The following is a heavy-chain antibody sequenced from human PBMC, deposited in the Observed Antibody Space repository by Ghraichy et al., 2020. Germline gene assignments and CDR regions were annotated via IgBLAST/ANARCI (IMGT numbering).Heavy chain of an antibody. J-gene: IGHJ4*02. V-gene: IGHV1-3*01. CDR3: ARVAADFWSVYYNPTFDY. CDR1: GDTFTSYA. D-gene: IGHD3-3*01. CDR2: ITAGNGDT. Sequence: ASVKVSCKASGDTFTSYAVHWVRQAPGQRLEWMGWITAGNGDTKYAQKFQGRVTITRDTSATTVYMELSSLRSEDTAVYYCARVAADFWSVYYNPTFDYWGQGTLVTVSS.